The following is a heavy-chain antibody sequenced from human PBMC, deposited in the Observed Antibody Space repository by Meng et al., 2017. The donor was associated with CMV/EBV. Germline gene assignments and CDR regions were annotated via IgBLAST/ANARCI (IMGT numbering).Heavy chain of an antibody. CDR2: IKQDGSEK. J-gene: IGHJ6*02. V-gene: IGHV3-7*01. CDR3: ARDCSSTSCWGIWYYGMDV. CDR1: GFTFSSYW. Sequence: GESLKISCAASGFTFSSYWMSWVRQAPGKGLEWVANIKQDGSEKYYVDSVKGRFTISRDNAKNSLYLQMNSPRAEDTAVYYCARDCSSTSCWGIWYYGMDVWGQGTTVTVSS. D-gene: IGHD2-2*01.